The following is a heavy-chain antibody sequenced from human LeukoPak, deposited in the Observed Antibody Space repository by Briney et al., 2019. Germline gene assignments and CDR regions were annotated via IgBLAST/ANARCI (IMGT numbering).Heavy chain of an antibody. J-gene: IGHJ6*03. D-gene: IGHD4-17*01. CDR1: DGSISSGSYY. Sequence: SETLSLTCTVSDGSISSGSYYWSWIRQPAGKGLEWIGRIYTSGSTNYNPSLKSRVTISVDTSKNQFSLKLSSVTAADTAVYYCARDGRTVTTRYYYYYMDVWGKGTTVTISS. CDR3: ARDGRTVTTRYYYYYMDV. CDR2: IYTSGST. V-gene: IGHV4-61*02.